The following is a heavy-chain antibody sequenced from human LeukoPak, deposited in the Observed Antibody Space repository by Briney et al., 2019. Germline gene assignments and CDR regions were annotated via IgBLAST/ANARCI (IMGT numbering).Heavy chain of an antibody. D-gene: IGHD3-10*01. CDR3: ARDYYFATGTPHSIDI. J-gene: IGHJ3*02. Sequence: GGSLRLSCAASGFTHSSYNMNWVRQAPGKGLEWVSSISGSGTYMFYPDSVKGRFTISRDNARNSLYLQMSSLRAEDTAVYYCARDYYFATGTPHSIDIWGQGTMVTVSS. CDR2: ISGSGTYM. CDR1: GFTHSSYN. V-gene: IGHV3-21*01.